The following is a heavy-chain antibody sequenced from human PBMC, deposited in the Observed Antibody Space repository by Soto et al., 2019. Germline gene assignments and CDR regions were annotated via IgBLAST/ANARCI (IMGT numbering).Heavy chain of an antibody. CDR2: INSGSSPI. J-gene: IGHJ4*02. D-gene: IGHD6-6*01. CDR3: ARESIERVY. CDR1: GFIFSSSS. Sequence: HPGGSLRLSCTASGFIFSSSSMNWVRQAPGKGLEWVSYINSGSSPIYYADSVKGRFTISRDNAKNSVYLQMNSLRAEDTAVYYCARESIERVYWGQGTLVTVSS. V-gene: IGHV3-48*04.